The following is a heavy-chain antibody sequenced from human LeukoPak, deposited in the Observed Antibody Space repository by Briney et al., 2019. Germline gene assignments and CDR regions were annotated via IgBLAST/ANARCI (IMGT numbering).Heavy chain of an antibody. D-gene: IGHD3-22*01. CDR3: AKVLLSYYYDSSGMYYFDY. J-gene: IGHJ4*02. CDR2: IRYDGINK. V-gene: IGHV3-30*02. Sequence: GRSLRLSCAAYGFTFSSFGMHWDRQAQGKGLEWVAFIRYDGINKYYADSVKGRFTNCRDNYKNMLYLQMNSLRAEDTAVYYCAKVLLSYYYDSSGMYYFDYWGQGTLVTVSS. CDR1: GFTFSSFG.